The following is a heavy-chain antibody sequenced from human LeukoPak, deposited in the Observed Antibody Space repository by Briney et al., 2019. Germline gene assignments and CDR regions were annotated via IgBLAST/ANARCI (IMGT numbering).Heavy chain of an antibody. CDR3: ARAPAAESEIDY. V-gene: IGHV1-69*13. D-gene: IGHD6-13*01. J-gene: IGHJ4*02. CDR1: GGTFSSYA. CDR2: IIPIFGTA. Sequence: ASVKVSCKASGGTFSSYAISWVRQAPGQGLEWMGGIIPIFGTANYAQKCQGRVTITADESTSTAYMELSSLRSEDTAVYYCARAPAAESEIDYWGQGTLLTVSS.